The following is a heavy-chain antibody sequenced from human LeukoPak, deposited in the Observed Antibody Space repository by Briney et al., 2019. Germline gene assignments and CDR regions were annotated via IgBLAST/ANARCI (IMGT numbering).Heavy chain of an antibody. CDR2: ICPGDSDT. V-gene: IGHV5-51*01. J-gene: IGHJ4*02. D-gene: IGHD2-15*01. CDR3: ARFVYCSGGSCYSGLDY. Sequence: GESLKISCKGSGYSFTSYWIGWVRQMPGKGLEWMGIICPGDSDTRYSPSFQGQVTISADKSISTAYLQWSSLKASDTAMYYCARFVYCSGGSCYSGLDYWGQGTLVTVSS. CDR1: GYSFTSYW.